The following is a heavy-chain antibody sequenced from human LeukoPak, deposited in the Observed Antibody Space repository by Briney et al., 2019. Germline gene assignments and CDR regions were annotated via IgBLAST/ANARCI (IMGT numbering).Heavy chain of an antibody. CDR2: ITISDGRS. D-gene: IGHD3-10*01. CDR1: GFTFSNNF. V-gene: IGHV3-23*01. Sequence: GGSLRLSCAASGFTFSNNFMTWVRQAPGKGLEWVSAITISDGRSYYADSVKGRFAVSRDNSRNTLYLQMNSLRGEDTAVYYCAKVGPGSDYHYGMDVWGQGTTVTVSS. CDR3: AKVGPGSDYHYGMDV. J-gene: IGHJ6*02.